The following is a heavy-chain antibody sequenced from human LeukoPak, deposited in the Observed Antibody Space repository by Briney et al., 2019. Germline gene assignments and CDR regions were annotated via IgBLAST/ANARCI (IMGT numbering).Heavy chain of an antibody. CDR3: ARGGSGWTLSGYSYYMDV. Sequence: GESLKISCKGSGYSFTTYWIGWVRQMPGKGLEWMGIIYPGDSDTRYSPSFQGQATISVDKSISTAYLQWTSLKASDTAMYYCARGGSGWTLSGYSYYMDVWGKGTTVTVSS. V-gene: IGHV5-51*01. CDR1: GYSFTTYW. D-gene: IGHD6-19*01. J-gene: IGHJ6*03. CDR2: IYPGDSDT.